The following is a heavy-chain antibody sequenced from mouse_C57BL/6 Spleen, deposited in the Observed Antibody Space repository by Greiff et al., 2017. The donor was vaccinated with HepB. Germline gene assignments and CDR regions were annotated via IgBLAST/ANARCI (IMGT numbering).Heavy chain of an antibody. V-gene: IGHV1-22*01. CDR1: GYTFTDYN. Sequence: LVESGASVKMSCKASGYTFTDYNMHWVKQSHGKSLEWIGYINPNNGGTSYNQKFKGKATLTVNKSSSTAYMELRSLTSEDSAVYYCAGLYYFDYWGQGTTLTVSS. CDR3: AGLYYFDY. CDR2: INPNNGGT. J-gene: IGHJ2*01.